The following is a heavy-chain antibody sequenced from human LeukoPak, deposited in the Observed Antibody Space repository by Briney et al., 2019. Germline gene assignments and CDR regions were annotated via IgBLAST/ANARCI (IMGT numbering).Heavy chain of an antibody. CDR2: ISAYNGNK. V-gene: IGHV1-18*01. Sequence: AAVKVSCTGSGYTFTSYGISWVRRAPGQGLEGMGWISAYNGNKNYTQKLQGRGTITTDTSTSTAYMELRSLRSDDTAVYYCARDCSSTSCYLPRFDYWGQGTLVTVSS. D-gene: IGHD2-2*01. CDR1: GYTFTSYG. CDR3: ARDCSSTSCYLPRFDY. J-gene: IGHJ4*02.